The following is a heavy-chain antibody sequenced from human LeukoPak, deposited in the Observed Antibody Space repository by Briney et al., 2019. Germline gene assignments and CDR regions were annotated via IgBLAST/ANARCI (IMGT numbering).Heavy chain of an antibody. V-gene: IGHV3-30-3*01. CDR3: VKDRWVDH. D-gene: IGHD6-13*01. CDR2: ISYDGSNK. J-gene: IGHJ4*02. CDR1: GFTFSSYA. Sequence: GGSLRLSCAASGFTFSSYAMHWVRQAPGKGLEWVAVISYDGSNKYYADSVKGRFTISRDNSKNTLYLQMSSLRPEDTAVYYCVKDRWVDHWGQGTLVTVSS.